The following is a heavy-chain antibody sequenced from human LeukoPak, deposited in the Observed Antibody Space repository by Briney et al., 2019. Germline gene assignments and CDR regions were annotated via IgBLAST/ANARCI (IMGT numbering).Heavy chain of an antibody. V-gene: IGHV4-34*01. CDR2: INHSGST. CDR1: GGSFSGYY. CDR3: ARVFRYWGRGSCSSDRGGGNFDY. D-gene: IGHD6-6*01. Sequence: SETLSLTCAVYGGSFSGYYWSWIRQPPGKGLEWIGEINHSGSTNYNPSLKSRVTISVGTSKNQFSLKLSSVTAADTAVYYCARVFRYWGRGSCSSDRGGGNFDYWGQGTLVNVSS. J-gene: IGHJ4*02.